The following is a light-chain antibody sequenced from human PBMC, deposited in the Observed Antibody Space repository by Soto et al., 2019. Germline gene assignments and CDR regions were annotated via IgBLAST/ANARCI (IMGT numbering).Light chain of an antibody. CDR2: GAS. V-gene: IGKV3-11*01. CDR1: QSVSSN. CDR3: QHSANWPLT. J-gene: IGKJ4*01. Sequence: ESWLTQSPGTLSLSPGEIATLSCRSSQSVSSNLAWYQQKPGQAPRLLIYGASTRATGIPARFSGSGSGTEFTLTISSLEPEDFAVYYCQHSANWPLTFGGGTKVDIK.